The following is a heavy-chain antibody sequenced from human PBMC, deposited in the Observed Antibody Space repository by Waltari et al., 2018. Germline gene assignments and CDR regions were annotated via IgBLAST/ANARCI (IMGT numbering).Heavy chain of an antibody. CDR3: ARRNYCSSVTCYFDATSYYYYYMDV. V-gene: IGHV4-34*01. D-gene: IGHD2-2*01. CDR2: INQSGKT. Sequence: QVRIDQWGTGLLKPSETLSLSCAVYGGPFHDFFWAWVRQAPGKCLEWLGEINQSGKTYYNPSRTSRGTLSVDPAKSQLSLSLRSVTAADTAVYYCARRNYCSSVTCYFDATSYYYYYMDVWGKGTALIVSS. J-gene: IGHJ6*03. CDR1: GGPFHDFF.